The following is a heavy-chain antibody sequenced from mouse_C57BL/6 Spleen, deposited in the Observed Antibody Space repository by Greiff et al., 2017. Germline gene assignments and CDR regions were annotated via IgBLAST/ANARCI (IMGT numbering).Heavy chain of an antibody. CDR1: GYTFTSYW. CDR3: ARRYGYDLYYFDY. J-gene: IGHJ2*01. D-gene: IGHD2-2*01. Sequence: QVQLQQPGAELVGPGSSVKLSCKASGYTFTSYWMHWVKQRPIQGLEWIGNIDPSDSETHYNQKFKDKATLTVDKSSSTAYMQLSSLTSEDSAVYYCARRYGYDLYYFDYWGQGTTLTVSS. CDR2: IDPSDSET. V-gene: IGHV1-52*01.